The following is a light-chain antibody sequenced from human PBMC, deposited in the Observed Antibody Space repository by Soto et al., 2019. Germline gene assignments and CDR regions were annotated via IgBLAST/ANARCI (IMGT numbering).Light chain of an antibody. CDR1: QSVSNY. CDR3: QQRSNWPRFT. CDR2: DAS. V-gene: IGKV3-11*01. J-gene: IGKJ2*01. Sequence: EIVLTQSPATLSLSPGERATLSCRASQSVSNYLAWYQQKPGQAPRLLIYDASNRATGIPARFSCSGSGTDFTLTISSLEPEDFAVYYCQQRSNWPRFTFGQGTKVEIK.